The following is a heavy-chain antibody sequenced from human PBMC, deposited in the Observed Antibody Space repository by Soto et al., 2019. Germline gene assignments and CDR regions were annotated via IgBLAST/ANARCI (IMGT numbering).Heavy chain of an antibody. CDR2: ISYDGSNK. V-gene: IGHV3-30*04. CDR3: ARSPNYDCWSGYYMHFDY. Sequence: GGSLRLSCAASGFTFSSYAMHWVRQAPGKGLEWVAVISYDGSNKYYADSVKGRFTISRDNSKNTLYLQMNSLRAEDTAVYYCARSPNYDCWSGYYMHFDYWGQGTLVTVSS. D-gene: IGHD3-3*01. J-gene: IGHJ4*02. CDR1: GFTFSSYA.